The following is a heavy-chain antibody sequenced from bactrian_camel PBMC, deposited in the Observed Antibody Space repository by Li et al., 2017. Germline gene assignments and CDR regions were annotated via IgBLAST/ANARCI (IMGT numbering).Heavy chain of an antibody. Sequence: QLVESGGASVQPGGSLRLSCAASGFSFSSYWMHWVRQAPGKGLEWVSHINERGETTFYAESVKGRFVSSRDNAKNTVYLHMYSLKPEDTAVYYCARGEPVSFGYWGQGTQVTVS. CDR3: ARGEPVSFGY. V-gene: IGHV3S25*01. J-gene: IGHJ6*01. CDR2: INERGETT. CDR1: GFSFSSYW.